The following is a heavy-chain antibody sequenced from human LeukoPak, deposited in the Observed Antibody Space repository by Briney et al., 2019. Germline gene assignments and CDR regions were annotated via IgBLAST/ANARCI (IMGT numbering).Heavy chain of an antibody. CDR1: GGSFSGYY. Sequence: SETLSLTCAVYGGSFSGYYWSWIRQPPGKGLEWIGEINHSGSTNYNPSLKSRVTISVDTSKNQFSLKLSSVTAADTAVYYCARERITMIVVAEIDYWGQGTLVTVSS. J-gene: IGHJ4*02. D-gene: IGHD3-22*01. V-gene: IGHV4-34*01. CDR2: INHSGST. CDR3: ARERITMIVVAEIDY.